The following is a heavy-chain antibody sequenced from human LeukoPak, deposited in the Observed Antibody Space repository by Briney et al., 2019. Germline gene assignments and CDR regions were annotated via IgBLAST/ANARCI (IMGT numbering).Heavy chain of an antibody. V-gene: IGHV3-48*01. CDR3: AKAPVTSCRGAYCYPFDS. J-gene: IGHJ4*02. CDR1: GFTFSSYG. CDR2: ISSSSSTI. D-gene: IGHD2-21*01. Sequence: PGGSLRLSCAASGFTFSSYGMTWVRQAPGKGLEWVSYISSSSSTIYYADSVRGRFTISRDNFKNTLYLQMNSLRAEDAAVYFCAKAPVTSCRGAYCYPFDSWGQGTLVTVSS.